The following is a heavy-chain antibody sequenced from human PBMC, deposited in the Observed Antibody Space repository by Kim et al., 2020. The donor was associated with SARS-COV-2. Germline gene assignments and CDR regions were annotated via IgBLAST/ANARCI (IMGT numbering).Heavy chain of an antibody. V-gene: IGHV3-33*05. CDR3: ARVLGAATGTYYYYVMDV. D-gene: IGHD6-13*01. CDR1: GFTFSSYG. Sequence: GGSLRLSCAASGFTFSSYGLHWVRQAPGKGLEWVAVISYDGSNKYYADSVKGRLTISRDNSKNTLYLQMNSLRAEDTAVYYCARVLGAATGTYYYYVMDVWGQGTTVTVSS. J-gene: IGHJ6*02. CDR2: ISYDGSNK.